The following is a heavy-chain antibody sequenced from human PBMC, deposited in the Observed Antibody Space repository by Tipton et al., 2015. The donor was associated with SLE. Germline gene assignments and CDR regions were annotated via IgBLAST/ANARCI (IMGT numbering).Heavy chain of an antibody. J-gene: IGHJ6*03. Sequence: SLRLSCATSGFTFSNYEMNWVRQAPGKGLEWVAYISSVGNAIYYADSVRGRFTISRDNARNSVFLQMSSLRGEDTALYYCARGPALDSTGYYMDVWGKGTAVTVSS. D-gene: IGHD3-9*01. CDR2: ISSVGNAI. CDR3: ARGPALDSTGYYMDV. CDR1: GFTFSNYE. V-gene: IGHV3-48*03.